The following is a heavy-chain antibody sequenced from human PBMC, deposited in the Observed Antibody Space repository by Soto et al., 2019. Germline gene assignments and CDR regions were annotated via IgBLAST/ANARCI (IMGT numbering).Heavy chain of an antibody. CDR3: ARADTAMTTPFDY. CDR2: VDYSGTA. V-gene: IGHV4-59*12. D-gene: IGHD5-18*01. J-gene: IGHJ4*02. CDR1: GGSISNFY. Sequence: SETLSLTCTVSGGSISNFYWSWIRQPPGKGLEWIGYVDYSGTANYNPSLKSRVSMSVDTSKNQLSLKVTSVTAADTAMYYCARADTAMTTPFDYWGQGTLVTVSS.